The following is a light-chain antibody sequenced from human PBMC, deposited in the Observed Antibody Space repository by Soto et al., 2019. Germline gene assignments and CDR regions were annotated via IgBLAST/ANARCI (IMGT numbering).Light chain of an antibody. J-gene: IGKJ1*01. Sequence: DIQMTPSPSSLSAYVGYRFTITCLASQRISAYLNWYQHKPGKAPRLLIYTASSLQSGVPSTFSGSGSGTDFTLTISSLQPEDFATYYCQKSHSIPWTFGQGTKGDIK. V-gene: IGKV1-39*01. CDR3: QKSHSIPWT. CDR1: QRISAY. CDR2: TAS.